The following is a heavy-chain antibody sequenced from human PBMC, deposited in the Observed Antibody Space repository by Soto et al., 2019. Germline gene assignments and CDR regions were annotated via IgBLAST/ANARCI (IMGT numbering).Heavy chain of an antibody. V-gene: IGHV4-34*01. CDR1: GGSFSGDY. D-gene: IGHD6-13*01. CDR3: ARGDSSWYLYYYYYGMDV. J-gene: IGHJ6*02. CDR2: INHSGST. Sequence: PSETLSLTCAVYGGSFSGDYWSWIRQPPGKGLEWNGEINHSGSTNYNPSPKSRVTISVDTSKNQFSLKLSSVTAADTAVYYCARGDSSWYLYYYYYGMDVWGQGTTVTVSS.